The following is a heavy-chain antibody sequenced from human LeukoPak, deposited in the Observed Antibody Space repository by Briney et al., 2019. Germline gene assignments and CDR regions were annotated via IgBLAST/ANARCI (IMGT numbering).Heavy chain of an antibody. J-gene: IGHJ3*02. CDR2: IYPGDSDT. Sequence: GESLKISCKASGYSFTNYWIAWVRQVPGKGLEWMGIIYPGDSDTRYSPSFQGQVTISADKSITTAYLQWSSLKASDTAIYYCSKVMSATGGAFDIWGQGTMVTASS. V-gene: IGHV5-51*01. D-gene: IGHD2-15*01. CDR1: GYSFTNYW. CDR3: SKVMSATGGAFDI.